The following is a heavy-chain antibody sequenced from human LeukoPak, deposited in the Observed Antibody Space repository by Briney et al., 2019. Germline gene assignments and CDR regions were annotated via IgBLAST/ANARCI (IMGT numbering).Heavy chain of an antibody. J-gene: IGHJ4*02. D-gene: IGHD2-2*02. CDR1: GFTFSSYG. CDR2: ISYDGSNK. CDR3: ARGSICSSTSCYRYPPYDY. Sequence: RPGRSLRLSCAASGFTFSSYGMHWVRQAPGKGLEWVAVISYDGSNKYYADSVKGRFTISRDNSKNTLYLQMNSLRAEDTAVYYCARGSICSSTSCYRYPPYDYWGQGTLVTVSS. V-gene: IGHV3-30*03.